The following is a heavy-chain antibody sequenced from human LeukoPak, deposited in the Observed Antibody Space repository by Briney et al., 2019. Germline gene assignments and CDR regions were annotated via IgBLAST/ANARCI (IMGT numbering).Heavy chain of an antibody. D-gene: IGHD1-7*01. CDR3: ASGTTNYYYGMDV. V-gene: IGHV4-59*01. Sequence: SETLSLTCTVSGGSISSYYWSWIRQPPGKGLEWIGYIYYSGSTNYNPSLKSRVTMSVDTSKNQFSLNLSSVTAADTAVYCCASGTTNYYYGMDVWGQGTTVTVSS. CDR2: IYYSGST. J-gene: IGHJ6*02. CDR1: GGSISSYY.